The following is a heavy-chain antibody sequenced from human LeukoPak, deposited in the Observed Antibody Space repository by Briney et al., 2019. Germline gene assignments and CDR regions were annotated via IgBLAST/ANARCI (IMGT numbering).Heavy chain of an antibody. CDR1: GGTFSSYV. V-gene: IGHV1-69*05. CDR2: IIPIFGTA. CDR3: ASVLWFGELLSPYLDY. Sequence: SVKVSCKASGGTFSSYVISWVRQAPGQGLEWMGRIIPIFGTANYAQKFQGRVTITTDESTSTAYMELSSLRSEDTAVYYCASVLWFGELLSPYLDYWGQGTLVTVSS. D-gene: IGHD3-10*01. J-gene: IGHJ4*02.